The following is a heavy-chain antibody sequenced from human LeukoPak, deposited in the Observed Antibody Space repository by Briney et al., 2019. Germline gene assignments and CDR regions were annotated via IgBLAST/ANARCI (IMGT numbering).Heavy chain of an antibody. CDR1: GVSVSINY. Sequence: GGSLRLSCAASGVSVSINYMSWVRQAPGRWLGWDLVIFSGGSTYYADSVKGRFTISRDNSKNTLYLQMNSLRAEDTAVYYCARDIAYDSSGYYSPHFDYWGQGTLVTVSS. CDR2: IFSGGST. J-gene: IGHJ4*02. CDR3: ARDIAYDSSGYYSPHFDY. D-gene: IGHD3-22*01. V-gene: IGHV3-53*01.